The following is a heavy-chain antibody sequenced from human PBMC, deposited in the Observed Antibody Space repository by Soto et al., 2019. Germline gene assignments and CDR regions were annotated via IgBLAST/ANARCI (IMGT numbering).Heavy chain of an antibody. D-gene: IGHD2-2*02. V-gene: IGHV4-30-4*01. CDR1: GGSISSGDYY. CDR3: ARDHSEWCSTSSYTALYYYYGMDV. J-gene: IGHJ6*02. CDR2: IYYSGST. Sequence: PSETLSLTCTVSGGSISSGDYYWSWIRQPPGKGLEWIGYIYYSGSTYYNPSLKSRVTISVDTSKNQFSLKLSSVTAADTAVYYCARDHSEWCSTSSYTALYYYYGMDVWGQGTTVTVSS.